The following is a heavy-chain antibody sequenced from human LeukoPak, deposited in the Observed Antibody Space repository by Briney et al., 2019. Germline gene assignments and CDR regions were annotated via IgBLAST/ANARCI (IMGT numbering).Heavy chain of an antibody. CDR2: IYTSGST. CDR3: ARDREYSSSWSLDY. Sequence: SETLSLTCTVSGGSISSYYWSWIRQPAGKGLEWIGRIYTSGSTNYNPSLKSRVTMSVDTSKNQFSLKLSSVTAADTAVYYCARDREYSSSWSLDYWGQGTLVTVSS. D-gene: IGHD6-13*01. V-gene: IGHV4-4*07. J-gene: IGHJ4*02. CDR1: GGSISSYY.